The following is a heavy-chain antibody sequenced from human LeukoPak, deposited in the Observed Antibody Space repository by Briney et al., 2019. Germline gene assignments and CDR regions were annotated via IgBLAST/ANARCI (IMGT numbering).Heavy chain of an antibody. CDR2: IYTSGST. D-gene: IGHD3-22*01. CDR1: GGSISSYY. Sequence: SETLSLTCTVSGGSISSYYWSWLRQPAGKGLEWIGRIYTSGSTNYNPSLKSRVTISVDTSKNQFSLKLSSVTAVDTAVYYCARPPYYYDSSGYYSLAFDIWGQGTMVTVSS. V-gene: IGHV4-4*07. J-gene: IGHJ3*02. CDR3: ARPPYYYDSSGYYSLAFDI.